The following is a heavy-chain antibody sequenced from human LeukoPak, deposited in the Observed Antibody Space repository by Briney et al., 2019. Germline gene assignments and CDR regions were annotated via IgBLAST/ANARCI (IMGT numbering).Heavy chain of an antibody. CDR3: AKEALWGSWYFDY. CDR2: VAGDGGAK. Sequence: GGSLRLSCAASGLTFSNHGMHWVRQAPGKGLEWVAVVAGDGGAKFYADSVRGRFAISRDNSRNTVFLQVNSLRTEDTAVYYCAKEALWGSWYFDYWGQGALVTVSS. CDR1: GLTFSNHG. J-gene: IGHJ4*02. D-gene: IGHD3-16*01. V-gene: IGHV3-30*18.